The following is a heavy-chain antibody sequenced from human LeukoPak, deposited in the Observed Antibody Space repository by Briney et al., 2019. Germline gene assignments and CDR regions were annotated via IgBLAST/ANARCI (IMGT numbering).Heavy chain of an antibody. CDR2: IYYSGST. V-gene: IGHV4-59*12. J-gene: IGHJ4*02. CDR3: ARFGGYSGYETKNYYFDY. D-gene: IGHD5-12*01. Sequence: SETLSLTCTVSGGSISSYYWSWIRQPPGKGLEWIGYIYYSGSTNYNPSLKSRVTISVDTSKSQFSLKLSSVTAADTAVYYCARFGGYSGYETKNYYFDYWGQGTLVTVSS. CDR1: GGSISSYY.